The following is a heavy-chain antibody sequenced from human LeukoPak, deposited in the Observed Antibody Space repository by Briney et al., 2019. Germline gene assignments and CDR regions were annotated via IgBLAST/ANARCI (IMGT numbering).Heavy chain of an antibody. D-gene: IGHD3-10*02. CDR3: ARGKNMFPDDY. CDR1: GFTFSSYS. V-gene: IGHV3-21*01. J-gene: IGHJ4*02. CDR2: ISSSSSYI. Sequence: GGSLRLSCAASGFTFSSYSMNWVRQAPGKGLEWVSFISSSSSYIYYADSVKGRFTISRDNAKNSLYLQMNSLRAEDTAVYYCARGKNMFPDDYWGQGTLVTVSS.